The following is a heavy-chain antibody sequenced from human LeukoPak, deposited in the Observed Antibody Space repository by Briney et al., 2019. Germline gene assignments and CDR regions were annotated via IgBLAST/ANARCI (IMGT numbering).Heavy chain of an antibody. CDR3: ARGPRQQRQFDS. J-gene: IGHJ4*02. V-gene: IGHV1-8*01. D-gene: IGHD6-25*01. CDR2: MNPNSGNT. CDR1: GYSFTSYD. Sequence: ASVKVSCKASGYSFTSYDINWVRQATGQGLEWMGWMNPNSGNTGYAQEFQGRVTMTRDTSISTAYMELSSLRSEDTAVYFCARGPRQQRQFDSWGQGTLVTVSS.